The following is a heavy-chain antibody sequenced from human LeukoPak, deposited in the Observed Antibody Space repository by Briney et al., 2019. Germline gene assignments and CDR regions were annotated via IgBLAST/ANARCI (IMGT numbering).Heavy chain of an antibody. CDR2: INHTGST. CDR3: ARGLRYYDILTGYYTYYFDY. D-gene: IGHD3-9*01. Sequence: SETLSLTCAVYGGSFSGYYWSWIRQPPGKGLEWIGEINHTGSTNYNPSLKSRVTISVDTSKNQFSLKLSSVTAADTAVYYCARGLRYYDILTGYYTYYFDYWGQGTLVTVSS. J-gene: IGHJ4*02. V-gene: IGHV4-34*01. CDR1: GGSFSGYY.